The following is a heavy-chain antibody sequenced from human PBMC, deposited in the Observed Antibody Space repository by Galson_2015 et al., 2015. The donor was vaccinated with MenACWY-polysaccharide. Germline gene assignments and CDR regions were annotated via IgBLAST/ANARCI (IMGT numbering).Heavy chain of an antibody. V-gene: IGHV1-8*01. D-gene: IGHD3-22*01. CDR1: GYNFSSYD. J-gene: IGHJ5*02. CDR3: ARGGKYYYDSSGYLNWFDP. Sequence: SVKVSCKASGYNFSSYDINWVRQTTGQGLEWMGWMNPNSGNADYAQKFQGRVTMTRNTSISIAYMELSSLRSEDTAVYYCARGGKYYYDSSGYLNWFDPWGQGTLVTVSS. CDR2: MNPNSGNA.